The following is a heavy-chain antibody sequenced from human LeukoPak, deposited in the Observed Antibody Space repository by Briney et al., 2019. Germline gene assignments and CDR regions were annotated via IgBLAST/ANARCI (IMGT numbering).Heavy chain of an antibody. D-gene: IGHD3-10*01. Sequence: PSETLSLTCTVSGGSLSSGSYYWSWIRQPAGKGLEWIGHIYTTGSTNYNPSLKSRVTMSVDMSTRQISLKLSSVTAADTAVYYCARAVGGDGSGSLWGPGTLVTVSS. V-gene: IGHV4-61*09. CDR2: IYTTGST. CDR3: ARAVGGDGSGSL. J-gene: IGHJ4*02. CDR1: GGSLSSGSYY.